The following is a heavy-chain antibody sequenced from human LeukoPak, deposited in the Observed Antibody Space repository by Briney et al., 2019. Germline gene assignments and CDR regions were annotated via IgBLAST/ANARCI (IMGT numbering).Heavy chain of an antibody. CDR2: FDPEDGET. V-gene: IGHV1-24*01. J-gene: IGHJ5*02. Sequence: ASVKVSCKVSGYTLTELSMHWVRQAPGKGLEWMGGFDPEDGETIYAQKFQGRVTMTEDTSTDTAYMELSSLRSEDTAVYYCATPGARYFDWLLGGKNGWFDPWGQGTLVTVSS. CDR3: ATPGARYFDWLLGGKNGWFDP. CDR1: GYTLTELS. D-gene: IGHD3-9*01.